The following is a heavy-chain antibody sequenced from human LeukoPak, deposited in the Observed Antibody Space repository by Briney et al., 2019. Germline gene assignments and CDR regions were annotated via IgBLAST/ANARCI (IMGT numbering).Heavy chain of an antibody. CDR2: FDPEDGET. CDR3: ATVDGKYCSVGSCYSGY. V-gene: IGHV1-24*01. J-gene: IGHJ4*02. CDR1: GYAFTSYG. Sequence: GASVKVSCKASGYAFTSYGISWMRQAPGKGLEWMGGFDPEDGETIYAQKFQGRVTMTEDTSTDTAYMELSSLRSEDTAVYYCATVDGKYCSVGSCYSGYWGQRTLVTVSS. D-gene: IGHD2-15*01.